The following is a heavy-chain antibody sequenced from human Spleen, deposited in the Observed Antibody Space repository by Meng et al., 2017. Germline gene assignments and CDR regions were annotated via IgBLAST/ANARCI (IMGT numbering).Heavy chain of an antibody. J-gene: IGHJ5*02. CDR1: GFTFDDYA. CDR2: ISWNSGSI. V-gene: IGHV3-9*01. Sequence: SLKISCAASGFTFDDYAMDWVRQAPGKGLEWVSGISWNSGSIGYADSVKGRFTISRDNAKNSLYLQMNSLRAEDTAVYYCARDGSGSYYKAGWFYPWGQGTLVTVSS. D-gene: IGHD3-10*01. CDR3: ARDGSGSYYKAGWFYP.